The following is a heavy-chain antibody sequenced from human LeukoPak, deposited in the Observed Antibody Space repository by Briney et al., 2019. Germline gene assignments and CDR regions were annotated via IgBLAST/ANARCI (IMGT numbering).Heavy chain of an antibody. CDR2: ISSSSSYI. V-gene: IGHV3-21*01. CDR1: GFTVSSNY. D-gene: IGHD3-22*01. J-gene: IGHJ3*02. Sequence: GGSLRLSCAASGFTVSSNYMSWVRQAPGKGLEWVSSISSSSSYIYYADSVKGRFTISRDNAKNSLYLQMNSLRAEDTAVYYCARVSPYYYDSYGAFDIWGQGTMVTVSS. CDR3: ARVSPYYYDSYGAFDI.